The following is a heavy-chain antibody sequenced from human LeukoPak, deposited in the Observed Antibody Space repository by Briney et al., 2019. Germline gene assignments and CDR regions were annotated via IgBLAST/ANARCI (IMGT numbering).Heavy chain of an antibody. CDR1: GFTFSSYA. Sequence: PGGSLRLSCAASGFTFSSYARRWVRQAPGKGLEWVSAISGSGGSTYYAHYVKARFTISRDNCNNTLYLQMNSLRAEDTAVYYCAKDGHGEYGVCVNWGQGTLVTVSS. V-gene: IGHV3-23*01. J-gene: IGHJ4*02. CDR2: ISGSGGST. D-gene: IGHD4-17*01. CDR3: AKDGHGEYGVCVN.